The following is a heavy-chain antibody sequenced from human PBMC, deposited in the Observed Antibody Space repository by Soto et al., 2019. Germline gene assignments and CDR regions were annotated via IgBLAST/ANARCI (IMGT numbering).Heavy chain of an antibody. CDR1: GGSISSSSYY. D-gene: IGHD4-17*01. V-gene: IGHV4-39*01. CDR2: IYYSGST. J-gene: IGHJ6*02. Sequence: SETLSLTCTVSGGSISSSSYYWGWIRQPPGKGLEWIGSIYYSGSTYYNPSLKSRVTISVDTSKNQFSLKLSSVTAADTAVYYCARHKXSYGDYSFGYYYYGMDVWGQGTTVTVSS. CDR3: ARHKXSYGDYSFGYYYYGMDV.